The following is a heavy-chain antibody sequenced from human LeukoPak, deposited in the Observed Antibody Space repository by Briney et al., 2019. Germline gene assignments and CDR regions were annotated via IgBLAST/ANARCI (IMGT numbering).Heavy chain of an antibody. CDR2: ISSSSSTI. Sequence: PGGSLRLSCAASGFTFSSYSMNWVRQAPGKGLEWVSYISSSSSTIYYADSVKGRFTISRDNAKNSLYLQMNSLRAEDTAVYYCARDRWELLAFDIWGQGAMVTVSS. V-gene: IGHV3-48*01. D-gene: IGHD1-26*01. CDR3: ARDRWELLAFDI. CDR1: GFTFSSYS. J-gene: IGHJ3*02.